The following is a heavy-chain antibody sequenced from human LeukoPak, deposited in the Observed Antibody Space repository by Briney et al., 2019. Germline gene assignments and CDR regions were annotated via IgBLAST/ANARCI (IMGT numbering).Heavy chain of an antibody. CDR1: GGSISSSSYY. Sequence: PSETLSLTCTVSGGSISSSSYYWGWIRQPPGKGLEWIGSIYYSGSTYYNPSLKSRVTISIDTSKNQSSLKLSSVTAADTAVYYCARLTICDPYYFDYGGQGTLVTVSS. D-gene: IGHD3-3*01. CDR2: IYYSGST. V-gene: IGHV4-39*01. CDR3: ARLTICDPYYFDY. J-gene: IGHJ4*02.